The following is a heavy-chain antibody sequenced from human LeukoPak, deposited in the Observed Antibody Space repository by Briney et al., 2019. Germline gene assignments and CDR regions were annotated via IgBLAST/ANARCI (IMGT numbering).Heavy chain of an antibody. V-gene: IGHV4-38-2*01. D-gene: IGHD2-15*01. J-gene: IGHJ3*02. CDR2: IYHSGST. Sequence: PSETLSLTCAVSGYSISSGYYWGWIRQPPGKGLEWIGSIYHSGSTYYSPSLKSRVTISVGTSKNQFSLKLSSVTAADTAVYYCASVSGGDAFDIWGQGTMVTVSS. CDR1: GYSISSGYY. CDR3: ASVSGGDAFDI.